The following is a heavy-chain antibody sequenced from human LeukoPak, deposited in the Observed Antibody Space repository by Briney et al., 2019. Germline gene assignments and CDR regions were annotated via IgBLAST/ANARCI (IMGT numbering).Heavy chain of an antibody. CDR2: IYYSGSS. D-gene: IGHD6-19*01. J-gene: IGHJ2*01. V-gene: IGHV4-39*01. CDR3: RGYCSGWGAGYFDL. Sequence: SETLSLTCTVSGGSISSSNYYWGWIRQPPGKGLEWIGSIYYSGSSYYNPSLKSRVTISGDTSKNKFSLKLSSVTAADTAVYYCRGYCSGWGAGYFDLWGRGTLVTVSS. CDR1: GGSISSSNYY.